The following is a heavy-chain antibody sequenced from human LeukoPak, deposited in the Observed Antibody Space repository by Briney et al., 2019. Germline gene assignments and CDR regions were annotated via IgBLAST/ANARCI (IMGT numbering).Heavy chain of an antibody. J-gene: IGHJ4*02. CDR1: GGSFSGYY. CDR3: AGTRVGATVGFDY. D-gene: IGHD1-26*01. Sequence: SETLSLTCAVYGGSFSGYYWSWIRQPPGKGLEWIGEINQSGSTNYNPSLKSRVTISVDTSKNQFSLKLSSVTAADTAVYYCAGTRVGATVGFDYWGQGTLVTVSS. V-gene: IGHV4-34*01. CDR2: INQSGST.